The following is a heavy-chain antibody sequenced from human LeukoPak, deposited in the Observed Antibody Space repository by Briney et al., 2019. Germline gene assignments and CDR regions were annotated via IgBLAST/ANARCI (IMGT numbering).Heavy chain of an antibody. V-gene: IGHV3-48*01. J-gene: IGHJ3*01. Sequence: GGSLRLSCAASGFIFSNYDMIWVRQAPGKGLEWVSYITGSSRTKSYADSVKGRFTISRDNAENSVYLQMNSLRAEDTAVYYCARPTSSGWYSHWGQGTMVTVSS. CDR1: GFIFSNYD. CDR2: ITGSSRTK. D-gene: IGHD6-19*01. CDR3: ARPTSSGWYSH.